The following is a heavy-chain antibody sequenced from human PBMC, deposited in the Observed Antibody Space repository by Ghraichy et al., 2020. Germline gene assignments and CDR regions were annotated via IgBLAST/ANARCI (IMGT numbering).Heavy chain of an antibody. V-gene: IGHV3-74*01. CDR1: GFSFSTSW. CDR2: INSDGGIT. CDR3: ARDLERCYDY. D-gene: IGHD3-3*01. Sequence: GGSLRLSCAASGFSFSTSWMHWVRQAPGKGLVWVSHINSDGGITNYADSVKGRFTISRDNAKNTLYLQMNSLRAEDTAVYYCARDLERCYDYWCQGTLVTVSS. J-gene: IGHJ4*02.